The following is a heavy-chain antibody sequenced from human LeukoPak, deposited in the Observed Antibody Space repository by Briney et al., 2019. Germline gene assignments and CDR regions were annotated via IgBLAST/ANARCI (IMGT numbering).Heavy chain of an antibody. CDR2: IWSDATNR. V-gene: IGHV3-30*12. Sequence: GGSLRLSFAASGFIFSHYGMHWVRQAPGKGLEWVAVIWSDATNRFYATSVKGRFTISRDNFQNTVFLEMNSLRVEDTATYYCARDAQRGFDYSNSLRYWGHGTLVTVSS. CDR1: GFIFSHYG. CDR3: ARDAQRGFDYSNSLRY. D-gene: IGHD4-11*01. J-gene: IGHJ4*01.